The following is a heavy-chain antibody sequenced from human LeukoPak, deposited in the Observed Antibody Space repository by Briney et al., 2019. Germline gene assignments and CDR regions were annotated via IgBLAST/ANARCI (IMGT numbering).Heavy chain of an antibody. J-gene: IGHJ4*02. D-gene: IGHD2-2*01. CDR2: INPNSGGT. CDR1: GYTFTGYY. Sequence: ASVKVSCKASGYTFTGYYMHWVRQAPGQGLEWMGWINPNSGGTNYAQKFQGRVTMTRDTSISTAYMELSRLRSDDTAVYYCARDLFGIVVEPAAMGYRGQGTLVTVSS. V-gene: IGHV1-2*02. CDR3: ARDLFGIVVEPAAMGY.